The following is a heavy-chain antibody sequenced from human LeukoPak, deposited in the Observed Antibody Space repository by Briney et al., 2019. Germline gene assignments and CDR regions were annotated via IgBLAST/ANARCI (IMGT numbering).Heavy chain of an antibody. D-gene: IGHD6-6*01. CDR3: ARDMGPYSSSLGWFDP. Sequence: GASVKVSCKASGYTFTSYYMHWVRQAPGQGLEWMGIINPSGGSTSYAQKFQGRVTMTRDTSTSTVYMELSSLRSEDTAAYYCARDMGPYSSSLGWFDPWGQGTLVTVSS. CDR1: GYTFTSYY. J-gene: IGHJ5*02. V-gene: IGHV1-46*01. CDR2: INPSGGST.